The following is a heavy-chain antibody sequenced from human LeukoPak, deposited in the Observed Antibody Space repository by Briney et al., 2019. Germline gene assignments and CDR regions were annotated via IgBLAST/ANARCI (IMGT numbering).Heavy chain of an antibody. Sequence: KPGGSLRLSCAASGFTFSSYAMSWVRQAPGKGLEWVSSISGSGISIYYADSVKGRFTISRDNSKNTLYLQMNSLRAEDTAVYYCAREGYSSGWFPFDYWGQGTLVTVSS. CDR1: GFTFSSYA. V-gene: IGHV3-23*01. D-gene: IGHD6-19*01. J-gene: IGHJ4*02. CDR3: AREGYSSGWFPFDY. CDR2: ISGSGISI.